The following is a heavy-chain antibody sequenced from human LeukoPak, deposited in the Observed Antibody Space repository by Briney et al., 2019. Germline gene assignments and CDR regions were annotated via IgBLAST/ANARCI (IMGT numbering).Heavy chain of an antibody. CDR2: ISWNSGNI. V-gene: IGHV3-9*02. J-gene: IGHJ5*02. CDR1: GFTSDDYA. CDR3: AKDSKYQPRNWLDP. Sequence: GGSLRLSCAASGFTSDDYAMHWVRQPPGKGLEWVSGISWNSGNIGYADSVKGRFTISRDNAKNSLYLQMNSLRAEDTAWYYCAKDSKYQPRNWLDPWGQGTLVTVSS. D-gene: IGHD2-2*01.